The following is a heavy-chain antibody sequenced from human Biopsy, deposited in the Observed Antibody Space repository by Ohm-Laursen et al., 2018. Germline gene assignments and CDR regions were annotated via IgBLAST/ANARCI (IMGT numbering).Heavy chain of an antibody. CDR1: GFTFSDYY. V-gene: IGHV3-11*01. J-gene: IGHJ4*02. CDR2: ISGTGGSL. D-gene: IGHD1/OR15-1a*01. Sequence: SLRLSCAASGFTFSDYYMSWVRQAPRKGLEWVSYISGTGGSLDYADSVKGRFTIPRDNAKNSLYLQINSLGAEDTAVYYCARDLSFGTVSDYWGQGTLVTVSS. CDR3: ARDLSFGTVSDY.